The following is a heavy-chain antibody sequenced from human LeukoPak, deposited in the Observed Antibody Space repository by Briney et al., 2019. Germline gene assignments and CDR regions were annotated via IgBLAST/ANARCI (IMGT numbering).Heavy chain of an antibody. CDR1: GFTVSSNY. Sequence: GGSLRLSCAASGFTVSSNYMGWVRQAPGKGLEYVSVIYSGGNTYYAGSVKGRFTISRDNSKNTVYLQMNSLRAEDTAVFYCARLVATTGRLYFDYWGQGNLATVSS. V-gene: IGHV3-53*01. CDR3: ARLVATTGRLYFDY. J-gene: IGHJ4*02. D-gene: IGHD1-1*01. CDR2: IYSGGNT.